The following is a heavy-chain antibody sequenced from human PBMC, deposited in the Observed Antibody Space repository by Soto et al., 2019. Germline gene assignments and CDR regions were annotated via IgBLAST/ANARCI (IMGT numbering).Heavy chain of an antibody. Sequence: SVKVSCKASGGTFSSYAISGVRQAPGQGLEWMGGIIPIFGTANYAQKFQGRVTITADESTSTAYMELSSLRSEDTAVYYCARDRYGDYYGMDVWGQGTTVTVSS. J-gene: IGHJ6*02. V-gene: IGHV1-69*13. CDR1: GGTFSSYA. CDR3: ARDRYGDYYGMDV. CDR2: IIPIFGTA. D-gene: IGHD4-17*01.